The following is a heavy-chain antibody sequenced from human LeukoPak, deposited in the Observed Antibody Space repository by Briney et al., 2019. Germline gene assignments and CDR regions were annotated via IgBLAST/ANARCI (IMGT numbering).Heavy chain of an antibody. CDR1: GGSISSYY. Sequence: KPSETLSLTCTVSGGSISSYYWSWIRQPAGKGLEWIGRIYTSGSTNYNPSLKSRVTMSVDTSKNQFSLKLSSVTAADTAVYYCARVPTAAGTMFSLDYWGQGTLVTVSS. CDR2: IYTSGST. CDR3: ARVPTAAGTMFSLDY. V-gene: IGHV4-4*07. D-gene: IGHD6-13*01. J-gene: IGHJ4*02.